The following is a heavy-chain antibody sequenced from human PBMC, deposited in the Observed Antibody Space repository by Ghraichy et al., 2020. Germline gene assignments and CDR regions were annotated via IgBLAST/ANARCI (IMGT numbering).Heavy chain of an antibody. CDR2: INPSGGST. V-gene: IGHV1-46*01. CDR1: GYTFTSYY. J-gene: IGHJ6*02. CDR3: ARDGEIGYCTNGVCPDYYYGMDV. D-gene: IGHD2-8*01. Sequence: ASVKVSCKASGYTFTSYYMHWVRQAPGQGLEWMGIINPSGGSTSYAQKFQGRVTMTRDTSTSTVYMELSSLRSEDTAVYYCARDGEIGYCTNGVCPDYYYGMDVWGQGTTVTVSS.